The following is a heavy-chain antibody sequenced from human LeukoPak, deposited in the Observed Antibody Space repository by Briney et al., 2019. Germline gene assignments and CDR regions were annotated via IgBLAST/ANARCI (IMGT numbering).Heavy chain of an antibody. Sequence: GGSLRLSCAASGFTFSSYWMHWVRQAPGKGLVWVSRINTDGSSTSYADSVKGRFTISRDNAKNTLYLQMNSLRAEDTAVYYCARARGAGPGAHFDCWGQGTLVTVSS. CDR1: GFTFSSYW. V-gene: IGHV3-74*01. CDR3: ARARGAGPGAHFDC. D-gene: IGHD3-10*01. J-gene: IGHJ4*02. CDR2: INTDGSST.